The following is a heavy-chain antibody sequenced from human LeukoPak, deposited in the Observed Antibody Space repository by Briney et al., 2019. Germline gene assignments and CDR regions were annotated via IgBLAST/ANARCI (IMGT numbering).Heavy chain of an antibody. V-gene: IGHV3-74*01. CDR2: INSDGSST. CDR1: GFTFSSYW. CDR3: ARAGYDYVWAFDAFDI. Sequence: PGGSLRLSCAASGFTFSSYWMHWVRQAPGKGLVWVSRINSDGSSTSYADSVKGRFTISRDNAKNTLYLQMNSLRAEDTAVYYCARAGYDYVWAFDAFDIWGQGTMVTVSS. J-gene: IGHJ3*02. D-gene: IGHD3-16*01.